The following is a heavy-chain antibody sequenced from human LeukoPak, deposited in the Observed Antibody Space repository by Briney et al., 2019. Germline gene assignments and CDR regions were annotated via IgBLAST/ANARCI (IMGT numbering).Heavy chain of an antibody. D-gene: IGHD6-13*01. CDR1: GFTFSNYA. CDR2: ISGSGGIT. CDR3: AKASRSGVAATASGWYFDL. V-gene: IGHV3-23*01. Sequence: GGSLRLSCAASGFTFSNYAVSWARQAPGKGLEWVSTISGSGGITYYADSVKGRFTISRDTSKNTLYLQMNSLRAEDTAVYYCAKASRSGVAATASGWYFDLWGRGTLVTVSS. J-gene: IGHJ2*01.